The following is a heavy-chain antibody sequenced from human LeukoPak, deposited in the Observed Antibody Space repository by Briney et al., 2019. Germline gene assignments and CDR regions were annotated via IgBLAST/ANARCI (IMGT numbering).Heavy chain of an antibody. D-gene: IGHD3-9*01. CDR1: GGSISSYY. CDR3: ARLEKPYYDILTGPRGWFDP. V-gene: IGHV4-59*08. CDR2: IYYSGST. Sequence: PSETLSLTCTVSGGSISSYYWSWIRQPPGKGLEWIGYIYYSGSTNYNPSLKSRVTISVDTSKNQFSLKLSSVTAADTAVYSCARLEKPYYDILTGPRGWFDPWGQGTLVTVSS. J-gene: IGHJ5*02.